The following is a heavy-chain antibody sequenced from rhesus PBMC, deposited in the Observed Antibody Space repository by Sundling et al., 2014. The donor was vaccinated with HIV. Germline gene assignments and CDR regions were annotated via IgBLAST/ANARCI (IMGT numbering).Heavy chain of an antibody. CDR2: IGGDSSYT. CDR3: ARAGITIFGLVIMRDYGLDS. J-gene: IGHJ6*01. V-gene: IGHV3-115*02. CDR1: GFTFSGYE. D-gene: IGHD3-3*01. Sequence: EVQLAESGGGLVQPGGSLRLSCAASGFTFSGYEMHWVRQAPGKGLESVSVIGGDSSYTHYADSVKGRFTISRDNAKNSLSLQMNSLRAEDTAVYYCARAGITIFGLVIMRDYGLDSWGQGVVVTVSS.